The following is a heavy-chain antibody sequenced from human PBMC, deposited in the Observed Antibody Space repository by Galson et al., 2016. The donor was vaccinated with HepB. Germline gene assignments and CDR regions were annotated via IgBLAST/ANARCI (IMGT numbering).Heavy chain of an antibody. V-gene: IGHV3-21*01. CDR1: GFTFNMYT. Sequence: SLRLSCAASGFTFNMYTMTWVRQAPGKGLEWVSSITPGSTYTHFADSVKGRFTISRDDAENSLYLHMNSLRAEVTALYYCARVVTPMAAANRGFGSWGQGTQVVVSS. J-gene: IGHJ5*02. CDR2: ITPGSTYT. CDR3: ARVVTPMAAANRGFGS. D-gene: IGHD6-13*01.